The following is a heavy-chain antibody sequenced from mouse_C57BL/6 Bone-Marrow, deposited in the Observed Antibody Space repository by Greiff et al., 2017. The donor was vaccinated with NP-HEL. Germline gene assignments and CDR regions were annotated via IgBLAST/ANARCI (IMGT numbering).Heavy chain of an antibody. V-gene: IGHV1-80*01. J-gene: IGHJ2*01. Sequence: QVQLQQSGAELVKPGASVKISCKASGYAFSSYWMNWVKQRPGKGLEWIGQIYPGDGDTNYNGKFKGKATLTADKSSSTAYMQLSSLTSEDSAVYFCARGENFYYVLDYWGQGTTLTVSS. CDR2: IYPGDGDT. D-gene: IGHD2-1*01. CDR1: GYAFSSYW. CDR3: ARGENFYYVLDY.